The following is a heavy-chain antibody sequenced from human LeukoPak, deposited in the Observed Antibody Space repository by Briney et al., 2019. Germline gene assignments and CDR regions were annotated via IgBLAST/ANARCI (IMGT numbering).Heavy chain of an antibody. CDR1: GFTFSSYW. J-gene: IGHJ4*02. D-gene: IGHD3-10*01. V-gene: IGHV3-7*03. CDR3: ARYGSGSYYTGLYYFDY. Sequence: TGGSLRLSCAASGFTFSSYWMSWVRQAPGKGLEWVANIKKDGSENYYVDSVKGRFTISRDNSKNTLYLQMNSLRAEDTAVYYCARYGSGSYYTGLYYFDYWGQGTLVTVSS. CDR2: IKKDGSEN.